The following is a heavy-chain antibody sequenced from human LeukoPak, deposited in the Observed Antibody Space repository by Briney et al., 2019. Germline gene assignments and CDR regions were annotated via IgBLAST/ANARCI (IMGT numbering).Heavy chain of an antibody. V-gene: IGHV3-30*03. CDR1: GFTFSSYG. D-gene: IGHD5-12*01. CDR2: ISDDGSNK. Sequence: GRSLRLSCAASGFTFSSYGMHWVRQAPGKGLEWVAVISDDGSNKYYTDSVKGRFTISRDNSKNTLYLQMNSLRTEDTAVYYCARAVRGYSGYESPSFDYWGQGTLVTVSS. J-gene: IGHJ4*02. CDR3: ARAVRGYSGYESPSFDY.